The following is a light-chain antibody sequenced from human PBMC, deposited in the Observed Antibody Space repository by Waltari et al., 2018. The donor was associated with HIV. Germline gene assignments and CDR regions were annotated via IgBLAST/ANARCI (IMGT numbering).Light chain of an antibody. Sequence: QSVLTQPPSVSAAPGQKVTISCSGSSSNIGNNYVSWYQQLPGTAPKLLSYDNNKRPSGIPDRFSGSKSGTSATLGITGLQTGDEADYYCGAWDSSLSAVVFGTGTKVTVL. V-gene: IGLV1-51*01. J-gene: IGLJ1*01. CDR3: GAWDSSLSAVV. CDR2: DNN. CDR1: SSNIGNNY.